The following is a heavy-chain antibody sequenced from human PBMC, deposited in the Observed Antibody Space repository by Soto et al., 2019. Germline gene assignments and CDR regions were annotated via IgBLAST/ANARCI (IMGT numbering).Heavy chain of an antibody. CDR1: GYTFTSYG. D-gene: IGHD2-15*01. CDR2: ISAYNGST. J-gene: IGHJ4*02. CDR3: ARENQLGYCSGGSCYSKIPFFGY. Sequence: ASVKVSCKASGYTFTSYGISWVRQAPGQGLEWMGWISAYNGSTNYAQKLQGRVTMTTDTSTSTAYMELRSLRSDDTAVYYCARENQLGYCSGGSCYSKIPFFGYWGQGTLVTVSS. V-gene: IGHV1-18*01.